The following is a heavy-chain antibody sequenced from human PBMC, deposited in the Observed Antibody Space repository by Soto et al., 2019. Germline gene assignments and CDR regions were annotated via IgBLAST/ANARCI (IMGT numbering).Heavy chain of an antibody. D-gene: IGHD2-21*01. CDR3: ASYRVGHAFDI. CDR2: IYYSGSN. Sequence: QVQLQESGPGVVKPSQTLSLTCTVSGGSISSGDYYWSWIRQPAGKGLEWIGYIYYSGSNYYNPSLKIRVTISVYTSKNQFPLKLSSVTAADTAVYYCASYRVGHAFDIWGQGTMVTVSS. J-gene: IGHJ3*02. CDR1: GGSISSGDYY. V-gene: IGHV4-30-4*01.